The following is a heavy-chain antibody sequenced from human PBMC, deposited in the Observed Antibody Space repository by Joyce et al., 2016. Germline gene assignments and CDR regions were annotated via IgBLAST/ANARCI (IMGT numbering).Heavy chain of an antibody. CDR1: GGPFRGFF. CDR2: INNSGVT. J-gene: IGHJ4*02. V-gene: IGHV4-34*01. CDR3: ARLQWLAPLMY. Sequence: QVQLQQWGAGLLKPSETLSLTCAVSGGPFRGFFWTWVRQPPGKGLEWIGDINNSGVTNYNPSLKTRVTFSVDTSKNQFSLKLTSLSAADTAVYYCARLQWLAPLMYWGQGTPVTVSS. D-gene: IGHD6-19*01.